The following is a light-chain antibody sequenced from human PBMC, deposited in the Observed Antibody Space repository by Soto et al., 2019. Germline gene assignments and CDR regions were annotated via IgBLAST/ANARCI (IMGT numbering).Light chain of an antibody. J-gene: IGKJ4*01. Sequence: EIMMTLPADTLSLSPGHRSTPSSRASKLVSSSLTCFQQKPVEAPRLLIYDSSKRATRIPARFSGSPSGAHFTLTSRSLAPADFAVYYCQQRSDWPSELTFGGGAKGDI. V-gene: IGKV3-11*01. CDR2: DSS. CDR1: KLVSSS. CDR3: QQRSDWPSELT.